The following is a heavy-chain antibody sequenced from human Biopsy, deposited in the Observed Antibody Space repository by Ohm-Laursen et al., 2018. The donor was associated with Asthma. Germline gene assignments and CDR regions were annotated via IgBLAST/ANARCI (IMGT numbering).Heavy chain of an antibody. CDR3: ARERAGYYGSGSYLGY. CDR1: GGSISGFY. V-gene: IGHV4-59*01. Sequence: GTLSLTCPVSGGSISGFYWSWIRQPPGKGLEWIGYIYYTGTTNYNPSLKSRVSISVDTSKNQFSLKLSSVTAADTAVYYCARERAGYYGSGSYLGYWGQGTLVTVSS. J-gene: IGHJ4*02. CDR2: IYYTGTT. D-gene: IGHD3-10*01.